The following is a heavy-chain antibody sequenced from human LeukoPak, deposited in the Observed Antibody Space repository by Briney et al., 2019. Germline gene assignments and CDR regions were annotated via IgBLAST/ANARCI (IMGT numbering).Heavy chain of an antibody. V-gene: IGHV3-74*01. J-gene: IGHJ3*02. D-gene: IGHD1-26*01. CDR3: LTILEATIDAFDI. CDR2: INPDDEST. Sequence: GGSLRLTCVASGFTFRKYWLHWVRQAPGKGLEWVSRINPDDESTSYADSVRGRFTISRDNAKNTLYLQMNSLRAEDTAVYYCLTILEATIDAFDIWGQGTMVTVSS. CDR1: GFTFRKYW.